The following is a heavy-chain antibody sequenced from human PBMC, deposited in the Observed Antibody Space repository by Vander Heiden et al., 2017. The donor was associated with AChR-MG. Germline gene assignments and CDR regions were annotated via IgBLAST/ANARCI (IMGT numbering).Heavy chain of an antibody. CDR3: ARELPGERPLDY. CDR2: IYTSGPT. J-gene: IGHJ4*02. Sequence: QVQLQESGPGLLKPSETLSLTCTVSGGSVSSYFWSWIRQPAVKGLEWIGRIYTSGPTNYNPSLNSRVTMSVDTSKNQFSLKLSSVNAADTAVYYCARELPGERPLDYWGQGTLVTVSS. V-gene: IGHV4-4*07. D-gene: IGHD7-27*01. CDR1: GGSVSSYF.